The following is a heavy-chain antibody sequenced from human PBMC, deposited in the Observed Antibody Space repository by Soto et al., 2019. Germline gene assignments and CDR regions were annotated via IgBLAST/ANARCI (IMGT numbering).Heavy chain of an antibody. CDR3: AKWSYYYGMDV. V-gene: IGHV3-30*18. D-gene: IGHD2-15*01. CDR1: GFTFSTYG. CDR2: ISYDGSNK. J-gene: IGHJ6*02. Sequence: QVQLVESGGTVAQPGRSLRLSCAASGFTFSTYGMHWVRQAPGKGLEWVAVISYDGSNKYYADSVKGRFTISRDNSKNTLYLQMNSLRAEDTAVYYCAKWSYYYGMDVWGQGTTVTVSS.